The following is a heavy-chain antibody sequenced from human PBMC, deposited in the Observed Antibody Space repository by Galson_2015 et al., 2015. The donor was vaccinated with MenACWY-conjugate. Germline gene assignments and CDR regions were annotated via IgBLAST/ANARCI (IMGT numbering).Heavy chain of an antibody. D-gene: IGHD3-22*01. J-gene: IGHJ4*02. V-gene: IGHV3-23*01. CDR3: AKPLSSGSYFDY. Sequence: SLRLSCAASGFTFSNYGMNWVRQAPGKGLEWVSTIRSGGHNTFYADSVNGRFTISRDDSKNTLHLQMDSLRAEDTAVYYCAKPLSSGSYFDYWGQGPLVTVSS. CDR1: GFTFSNYG. CDR2: IRSGGHNT.